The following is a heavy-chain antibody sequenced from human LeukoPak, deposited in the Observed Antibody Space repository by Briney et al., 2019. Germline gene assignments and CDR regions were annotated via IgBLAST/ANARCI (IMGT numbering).Heavy chain of an antibody. Sequence: ASVTVSCQTSEYTFSDFYLNWVRQAPGQGLEWMGWINPYSGALISAQSLQGRLTMTWDTSTGTAYMELTRLTSDDTAVYYCATATVTHTRDPWGQGTLVTVSS. CDR1: EYTFSDFY. J-gene: IGHJ5*02. V-gene: IGHV1-2*02. CDR2: INPYSGAL. D-gene: IGHD1-1*01. CDR3: ATATVTHTRDP.